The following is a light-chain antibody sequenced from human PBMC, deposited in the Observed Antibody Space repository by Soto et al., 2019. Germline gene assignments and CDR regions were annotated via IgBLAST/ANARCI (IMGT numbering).Light chain of an antibody. Sequence: DLQRTSSASTLSGSVGDGVPITRRASRTISSWLAWYQQKPGKDPKLMIYKASTLKSGVPSRFSGSGSGAEFTLTISSLQPDEFATYYCQQYDSYSATFGQGTKVDIK. J-gene: IGKJ1*01. V-gene: IGKV1-5*03. CDR1: RTISSW. CDR2: KAS. CDR3: QQYDSYSAT.